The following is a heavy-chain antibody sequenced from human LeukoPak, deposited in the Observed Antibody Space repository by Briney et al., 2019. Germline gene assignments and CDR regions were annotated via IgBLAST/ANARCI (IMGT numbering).Heavy chain of an antibody. CDR3: AGGYLSGYYYFDY. CDR2: IASAGDT. Sequence: PGGSLRLSCAASGFTLSNYDMHWVRQTTGKGLEWVSTIASAGDTYYPGSVKGRFTISREIDRNSLDLQMNSLRAGDTAVYYCAGGYLSGYYYFDYWGQGTLVTVSS. CDR1: GFTLSNYD. D-gene: IGHD3-9*01. V-gene: IGHV3-13*01. J-gene: IGHJ4*02.